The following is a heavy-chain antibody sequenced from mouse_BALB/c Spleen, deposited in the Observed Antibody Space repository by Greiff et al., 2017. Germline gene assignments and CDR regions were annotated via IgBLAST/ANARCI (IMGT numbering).Heavy chain of an antibody. CDR1: GYTFTSYW. D-gene: IGHD4-1*01. J-gene: IGHJ3*01. V-gene: IGHV1-7*01. Sequence: VQLQQSGAELAKPGASVKMSCKASGYTFTSYWMHWVKQRPGQGLEWIGYINPSTGYTEYNQKFKDKATLTADKSSSTAYMQLSSLTSEDSAVYYCASPIWDVTWFAYWGQGTLVTVSA. CDR2: INPSTGYT. CDR3: ASPIWDVTWFAY.